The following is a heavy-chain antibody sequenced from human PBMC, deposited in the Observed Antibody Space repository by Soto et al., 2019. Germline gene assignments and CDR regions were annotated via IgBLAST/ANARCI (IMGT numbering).Heavy chain of an antibody. CDR2: ILYSEKN. V-gene: IGHV4-31*03. CDR3: VRDRGTTLWMDV. Sequence: PSETLSLTCCVSGASITSGGSYWTWIRQHPGKGLEWIGNILYSEKNYYNPSLKSRVTISLDTSKNQFSLKVNSVTAADTAVYYCVRDRGTTLWMDVWGQGTTVTVSS. CDR1: GASITSGGSY. J-gene: IGHJ6*02. D-gene: IGHD3-10*01.